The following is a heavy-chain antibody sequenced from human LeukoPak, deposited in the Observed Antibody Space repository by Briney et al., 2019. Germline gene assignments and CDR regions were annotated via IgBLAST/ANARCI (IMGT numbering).Heavy chain of an antibody. Sequence: LGGSLRLSCAASGFTVSTNYMTWVRQAPGKGLECVSLIYSGGDTWYGDSVKGRFTVSRDNSKNTLYLQMNSLRAEDTAVYYCARDRGYAMDVWGQGTTVTVSS. CDR1: GFTVSTNY. V-gene: IGHV3-53*01. J-gene: IGHJ6*02. CDR2: IYSGGDT. CDR3: ARDRGYAMDV.